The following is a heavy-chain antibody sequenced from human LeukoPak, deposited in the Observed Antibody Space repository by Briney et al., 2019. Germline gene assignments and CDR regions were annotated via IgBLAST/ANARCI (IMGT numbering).Heavy chain of an antibody. CDR2: NYPGDSET. J-gene: IGHJ4*02. Sequence: GESLKISCKGSGYSFTNYWIGWVRQMPGKGLEWMGVNYPGDSETRYNPSFQGQVTISVDKSISTAYLQWSSLKASDTAMYYCARHLDDYGDYYFDYWGQGTLVTVSS. CDR3: ARHLDDYGDYYFDY. D-gene: IGHD4-17*01. V-gene: IGHV5-51*01. CDR1: GYSFTNYW.